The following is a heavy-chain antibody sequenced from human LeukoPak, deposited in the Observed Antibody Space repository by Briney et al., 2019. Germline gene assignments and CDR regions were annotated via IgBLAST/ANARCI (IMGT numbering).Heavy chain of an antibody. D-gene: IGHD2-15*01. CDR2: ISSSSSYI. Sequence: GGSLRLSCAASGFTFSSYSMNWVRQAPGKGLEWVSSISSSSSYIYYADSVKGRFTISRDNAKNSLYLQMNSLRAEDTAVYHCARASYCSGGSCYSVVYWGQGTLVTVSS. CDR1: GFTFSSYS. J-gene: IGHJ4*02. CDR3: ARASYCSGGSCYSVVY. V-gene: IGHV3-21*01.